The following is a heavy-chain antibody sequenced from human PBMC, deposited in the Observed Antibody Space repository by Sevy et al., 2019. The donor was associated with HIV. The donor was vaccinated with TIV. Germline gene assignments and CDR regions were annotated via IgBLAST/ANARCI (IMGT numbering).Heavy chain of an antibody. CDR2: ISYDGSNK. J-gene: IGHJ4*02. V-gene: IGHV3-30*18. CDR1: GFTFSSYG. Sequence: GGSLRLSCAASGFTFSSYGMHWVRQAPGKGLEWVAVISYDGSNKYYGDSVKGGLTISRDNSKNTLYLQMNRLRAEDTAVYYCAKGEYYYDTRGVDYWGQGTLVTVSS. CDR3: AKGEYYYDTRGVDY. D-gene: IGHD3-22*01.